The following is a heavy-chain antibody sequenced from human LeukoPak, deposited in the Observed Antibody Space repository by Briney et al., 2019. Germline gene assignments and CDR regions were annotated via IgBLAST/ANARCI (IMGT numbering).Heavy chain of an antibody. Sequence: KSSETLSLTCTVSGGSISSHYYWIWIRQPPGKGPEWIGSIYYSGSTYYNPSLKSRVTISVDTSKNQFSLKLSSLTAAETAVYYCARQYGSGSAYTPVVDLWGQGTLVTVSS. V-gene: IGHV4-39*01. CDR2: IYYSGST. D-gene: IGHD3-10*01. CDR1: GGSISSHYY. J-gene: IGHJ4*02. CDR3: ARQYGSGSAYTPVVDL.